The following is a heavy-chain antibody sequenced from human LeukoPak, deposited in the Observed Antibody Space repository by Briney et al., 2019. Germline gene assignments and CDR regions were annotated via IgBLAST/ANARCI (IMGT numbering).Heavy chain of an antibody. V-gene: IGHV3-23*01. Sequence: GRSLRLCCAASRLTFNSYAMSCVRQAPVKGLKWVSAISGSGGSTCDAGSVKGRFIISRDNSKNALYLQMKSLRAEDTAVYYCVKNWLFEYWGQGTLVTAS. D-gene: IGHD3-22*01. CDR3: VKNWLFEY. CDR1: RLTFNSYA. CDR2: ISGSGGST. J-gene: IGHJ4*02.